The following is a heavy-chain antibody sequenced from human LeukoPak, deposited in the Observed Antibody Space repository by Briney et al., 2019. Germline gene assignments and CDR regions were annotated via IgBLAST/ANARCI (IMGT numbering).Heavy chain of an antibody. CDR2: IYTSGST. D-gene: IGHD3-22*01. CDR3: ASYSYDINGWVPFDY. CDR1: GNSISSGDNY. J-gene: IGHJ4*02. Sequence: SETLSLTCTVSGNSISSGDNYWSWIRQPAGTGLEWIGRIYTSGSTNYNPSLKSRVTISGDTSKNQFSLRLSSVTAADTAVYARASYSYDINGWVPFDYWGQGTLVTVSS. V-gene: IGHV4-61*02.